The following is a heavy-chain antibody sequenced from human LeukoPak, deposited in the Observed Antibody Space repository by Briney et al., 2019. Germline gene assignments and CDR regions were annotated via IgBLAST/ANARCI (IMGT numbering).Heavy chain of an antibody. CDR2: IIPIFGTA. V-gene: IGHV1-69*05. CDR3: AREDSSGLNWFDP. D-gene: IGHD3-22*01. Sequence: SVKVSCKASGGTFSSYAISWVRQAPGQGLEWMGGIIPIFGTANYAQKFQGRVTITTDESTSTAYMELSSLRSEDTAVYYCAREDSSGLNWFDPWGQGTLVIVSS. CDR1: GGTFSSYA. J-gene: IGHJ5*02.